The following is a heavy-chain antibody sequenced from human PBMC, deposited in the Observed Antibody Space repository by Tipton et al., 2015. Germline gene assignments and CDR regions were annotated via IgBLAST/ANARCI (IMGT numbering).Heavy chain of an antibody. J-gene: IGHJ5*02. V-gene: IGHV4-4*07. CDR1: GDSIRNYH. CDR2: IFVGGSV. D-gene: IGHD2-8*01. CDR3: ARDVLPNWFDP. Sequence: GLVKPSETLSLTCSVSGDSIRNYHWSWLRQPAGKGLEWIGRIFVGGSVDYSPSVKSRVTMSVDTSKNQFSLKLTSVTAADTAIYYCARDVLPNWFDPWGQGILVTVSS.